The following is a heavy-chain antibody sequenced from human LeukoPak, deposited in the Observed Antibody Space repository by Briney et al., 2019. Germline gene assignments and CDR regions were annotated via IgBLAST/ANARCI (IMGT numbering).Heavy chain of an antibody. J-gene: IGHJ4*02. Sequence: SSVKVSFKESGCTFTSYVSSWVRQAPGQGLEWMGWISAHNGTANNAQKFQGRDTITTDETTSTAYMEVGRLRSEDTAVYYCAIGEYDLWSGRAYKRPHYFDYWGQGTLVTVSS. CDR2: ISAHNGTA. V-gene: IGHV1-69*05. CDR3: AIGEYDLWSGRAYKRPHYFDY. CDR1: GCTFTSYV. D-gene: IGHD3-3*01.